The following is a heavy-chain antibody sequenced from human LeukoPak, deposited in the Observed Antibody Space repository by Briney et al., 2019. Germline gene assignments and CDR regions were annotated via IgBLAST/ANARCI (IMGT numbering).Heavy chain of an antibody. Sequence: GGSLRLSCAASGFTLTNYAMHWVRQPAGEGLEWVSALGTAGDTFYPGSVKGRFSISRDNAKKSLFLQMNSLRVEDTAIYYCARQSTPHGNFDYWGQGTLVAVSS. CDR3: ARQSTPHGNFDY. CDR2: LGTAGDT. J-gene: IGHJ4*02. D-gene: IGHD5-24*01. CDR1: GFTLTNYA. V-gene: IGHV3-13*01.